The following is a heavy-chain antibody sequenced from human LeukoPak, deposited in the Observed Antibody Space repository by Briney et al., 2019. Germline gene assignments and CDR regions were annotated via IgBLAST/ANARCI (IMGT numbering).Heavy chain of an antibody. Sequence: ASVKVSCKASGYTFTGYYMHWMRQAPGQGLEWMGWINPNSGGTNYAQKFQGRVIMTGDTSISTAYLELSWLRSDDTAVYYCARFPYTGTIDYWGQGALVTVSS. CDR2: INPNSGGT. CDR3: ARFPYTGTIDY. CDR1: GYTFTGYY. V-gene: IGHV1-2*02. D-gene: IGHD1-1*01. J-gene: IGHJ4*02.